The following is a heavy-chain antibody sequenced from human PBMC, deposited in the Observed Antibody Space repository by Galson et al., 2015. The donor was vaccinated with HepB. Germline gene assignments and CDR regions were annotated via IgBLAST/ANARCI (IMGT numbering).Heavy chain of an antibody. V-gene: IGHV3-48*02. J-gene: IGHJ4*02. Sequence: SLRLSCAASGFTFSSYGMHWVRQAPGKGLEWVSYISSSSSTIYYADSVKGRFTISRDNAKNSLYLQMNSLRDEDTAVYYCARDLDTMVRGPFGGDFDYWGQGTLVTVSS. CDR1: GFTFSSYG. CDR2: ISSSSSTI. CDR3: ARDLDTMVRGPFGGDFDY. D-gene: IGHD3-10*01.